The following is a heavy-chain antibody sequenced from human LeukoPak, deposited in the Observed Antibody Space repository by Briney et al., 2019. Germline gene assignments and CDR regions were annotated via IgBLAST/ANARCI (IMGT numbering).Heavy chain of an antibody. CDR1: GFTFSGYG. V-gene: IGHV3-30*02. Sequence: GGSLRVSCAASGFTFSGYGMHWVRQAPGKGLEWVALIRYDGSKKDYADSVKGRFTISRDNSKNTLYLQMNSLRAEDTAMYYCVRTGDTERFDYWGQGTLVTVSS. D-gene: IGHD3/OR15-3a*01. J-gene: IGHJ4*02. CDR3: VRTGDTERFDY. CDR2: IRYDGSKK.